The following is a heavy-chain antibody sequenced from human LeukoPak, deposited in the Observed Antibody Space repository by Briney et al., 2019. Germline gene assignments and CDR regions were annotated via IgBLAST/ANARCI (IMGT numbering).Heavy chain of an antibody. V-gene: IGHV4-34*01. CDR2: INHSGST. CDR3: ARASWPPRLLNY. Sequence: KPSETLSLTCAVYGGSFSGYYWSWIRQPPGKRLEWIGEINHSGSTNYNPSLKSRVTISVDTSKNQFSLKLSSVTAADTAVYYCARASWPPRLLNYWGQGTLVTVSS. CDR1: GGSFSGYY. J-gene: IGHJ4*02. D-gene: IGHD1-26*01.